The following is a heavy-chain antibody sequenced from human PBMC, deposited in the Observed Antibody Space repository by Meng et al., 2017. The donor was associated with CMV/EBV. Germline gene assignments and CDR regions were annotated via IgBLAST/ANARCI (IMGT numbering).Heavy chain of an antibody. CDR3: ARTYYYDSSGPKGFDY. Sequence: SVKVSCKASGYTFTGYYMHWVRQAPGQGLEWMGWINPNSGGTNYAQKFQGRVTMTRDTSISTAYMELSRLRSDDTAVYYCARTYYYDSSGPKGFDYWGQGTLVTVSS. CDR2: INPNSGGT. D-gene: IGHD3-22*01. V-gene: IGHV1-2*02. J-gene: IGHJ4*02. CDR1: GYTFTGYY.